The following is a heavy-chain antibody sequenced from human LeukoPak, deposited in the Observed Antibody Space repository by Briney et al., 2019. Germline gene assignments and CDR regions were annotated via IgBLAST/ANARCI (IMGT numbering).Heavy chain of an antibody. CDR3: ARDRCALELCPYYYYYGMDV. D-gene: IGHD2-2*01. CDR1: GFTFSSYS. Sequence: PGGSLRLSCAASGFTFSSYSMNWVRQAPGKGLEWVSSISSSSSYIYYADSVKGRFTISRDNAKNSLYLQMNSLRAEDTAVYYCARDRCALELCPYYYYYGMDVWGQGTTVTVSS. CDR2: ISSSSSYI. J-gene: IGHJ6*02. V-gene: IGHV3-21*01.